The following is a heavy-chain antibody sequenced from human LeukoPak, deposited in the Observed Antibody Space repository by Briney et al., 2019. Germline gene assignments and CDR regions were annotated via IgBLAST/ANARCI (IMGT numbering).Heavy chain of an antibody. J-gene: IGHJ4*02. Sequence: PGGSLRLSCAASGFTFDDYGMSWVRHAPEKGLEWVSGINWNGGSTGYADSVKGRFTISRDNAKNSLYLQMNSLRAEDTALYYCARGAYYDSSGYYDYDYWGQGTLVTVSS. D-gene: IGHD3-22*01. CDR3: ARGAYYDSSGYYDYDY. V-gene: IGHV3-20*04. CDR1: GFTFDDYG. CDR2: INWNGGST.